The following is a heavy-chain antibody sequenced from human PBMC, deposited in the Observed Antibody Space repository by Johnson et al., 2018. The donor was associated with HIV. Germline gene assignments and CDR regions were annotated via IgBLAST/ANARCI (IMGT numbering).Heavy chain of an antibody. V-gene: IGHV3-30-3*01. J-gene: IGHJ3*02. D-gene: IGHD4-23*01. Sequence: MHLVESGGGVVQPGRSLRLFCAASGFTFNSYAMHWVRQAPGKGLEWVAVISYDGSNKYYADSVKGRFTISRDNSKNTLYLQMNSLRAEDTALYYCAREGGGNLEAFDIWGQGTLVTVSS. CDR1: GFTFNSYA. CDR3: AREGGGNLEAFDI. CDR2: ISYDGSNK.